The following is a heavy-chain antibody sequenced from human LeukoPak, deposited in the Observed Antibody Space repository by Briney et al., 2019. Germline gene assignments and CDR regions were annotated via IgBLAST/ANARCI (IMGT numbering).Heavy chain of an antibody. V-gene: IGHV4-28*01. J-gene: IGHJ4*02. CDR3: ARQGRNRDFCSSISCHYFDF. CDR1: GYSISSSNW. D-gene: IGHD2-2*01. Sequence: SDTLSLTCAVSGYSISSSNWWGWIRQPPGKGLEWIGYIYYSGSTYYNPSLKSRVTMSVDTSKNQFSLKLSSVTAVDTAVYYCARQGRNRDFCSSISCHYFDFWGQGALATVSS. CDR2: IYYSGST.